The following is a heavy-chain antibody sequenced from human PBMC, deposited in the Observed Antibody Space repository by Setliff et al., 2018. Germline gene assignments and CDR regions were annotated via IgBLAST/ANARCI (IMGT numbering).Heavy chain of an antibody. CDR2: IHYSGST. V-gene: IGHV4-39*02. CDR3: ARESRFGYSGYDCAFDY. J-gene: IGHJ4*02. Sequence: PSETLSLTCTVSGGSIRSSYYYWGWIRQPPGKGLEWVGYIHYSGSTSYNPSLKSRVSISVDTSKNQFSLNLDSVTAADTALYYCARESRFGYSGYDCAFDYWGQGMLVTVSS. D-gene: IGHD5-12*01. CDR1: GGSIRSSYYY.